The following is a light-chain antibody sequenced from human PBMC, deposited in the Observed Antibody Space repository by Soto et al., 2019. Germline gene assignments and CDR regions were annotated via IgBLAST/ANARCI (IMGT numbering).Light chain of an antibody. V-gene: IGKV3-20*01. J-gene: IGKJ2*01. CDR2: GAS. Sequence: IVLTQSPGTLYLSPGERATLSCRASQSITSGYLVWYQQKPGQAPRLLIYGASSRATGIPDRFSGSGSGTDFTVTISRLETEVCAVYYCQQYGSSPETFGQGTKLEIK. CDR1: QSITSGY. CDR3: QQYGSSPET.